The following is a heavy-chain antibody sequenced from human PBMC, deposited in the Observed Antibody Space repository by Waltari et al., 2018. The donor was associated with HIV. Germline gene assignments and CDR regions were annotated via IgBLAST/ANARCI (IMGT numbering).Heavy chain of an antibody. CDR1: GFTFTSYW. J-gene: IGHJ4*02. D-gene: IGHD2-2*01. Sequence: EVQLVESGGGLVQPGGSLRLSCAASGFTFTSYWMSWVRQSPGKGLECVANIKQDGSEKYYVDSVKGRFTISRDNAKNSVYLQMNSLRAEDTALYYCARDCSKANCYADYWGQGTPVTVSS. CDR3: ARDCSKANCYADY. CDR2: IKQDGSEK. V-gene: IGHV3-7*01.